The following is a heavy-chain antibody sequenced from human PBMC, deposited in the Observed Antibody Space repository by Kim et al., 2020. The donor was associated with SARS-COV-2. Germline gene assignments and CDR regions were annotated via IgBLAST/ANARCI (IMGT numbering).Heavy chain of an antibody. CDR3: ARDASTTLYFDWLFGWFDP. J-gene: IGHJ5*02. V-gene: IGHV4-39*07. Sequence: SETLSLTCTVSGGSISSSSYYWGWIRQPPGKGLEWIGSIYYSGSTYYNPSLKSRVTISVDTSKNQFSLKLSSVTAADTAVYYCARDASTTLYFDWLFGWFDPWGQGTLVTVSS. CDR2: IYYSGST. D-gene: IGHD3-9*01. CDR1: GGSISSSSYY.